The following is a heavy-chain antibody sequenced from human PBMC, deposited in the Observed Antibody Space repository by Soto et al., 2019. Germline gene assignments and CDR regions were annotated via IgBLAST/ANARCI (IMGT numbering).Heavy chain of an antibody. Sequence: QVQLVQSGAEVKKPGASVKVSCKASGYTLTSYDINWVGQATGQGLEWMGWMNPNSGNTGYAQKFQGRVTMTRNTTISTAYMELSSLRSEDTAVYYCARGLGYYYYYGMDVWGQGTTVTVSS. CDR2: MNPNSGNT. V-gene: IGHV1-8*01. CDR3: ARGLGYYYYYGMDV. J-gene: IGHJ6*02. D-gene: IGHD6-13*01. CDR1: GYTLTSYD.